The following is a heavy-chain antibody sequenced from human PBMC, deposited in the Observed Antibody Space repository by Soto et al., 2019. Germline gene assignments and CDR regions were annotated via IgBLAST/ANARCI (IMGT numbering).Heavy chain of an antibody. CDR2: INPNSGGT. Sequence: ASVKVSCKASGYTFTGYYMHWVREAPGQGLEWMGWINPNSGGTNYAQKFQGWVTMTRDTSISTAYMELSRLRSDDTAVYYCARALKEIYYGMDVWGQGTTVTVSS. CDR1: GYTFTGYY. CDR3: ARALKEIYYGMDV. J-gene: IGHJ6*02. V-gene: IGHV1-2*04. D-gene: IGHD2-8*01.